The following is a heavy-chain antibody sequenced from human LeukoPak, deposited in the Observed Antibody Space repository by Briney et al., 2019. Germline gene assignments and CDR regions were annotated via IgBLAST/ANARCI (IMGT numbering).Heavy chain of an antibody. V-gene: IGHV1-69*05. J-gene: IGHJ5*02. CDR3: AREYCSSTSCYRWFDP. CDR2: IIPIFGTA. D-gene: IGHD2-2*02. CDR1: GGTFSSYA. Sequence: SVKVSCKASGGTFSSYAISWVRQAPGQGLEWMGGIIPIFGTANYAQKFQGRVTITTDESTSTAYMELSSLRSEDTAVYYCAREYCSSTSCYRWFDPWGQGTLVTVSS.